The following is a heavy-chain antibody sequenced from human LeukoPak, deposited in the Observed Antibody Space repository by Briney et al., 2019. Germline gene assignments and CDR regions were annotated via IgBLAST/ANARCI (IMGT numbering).Heavy chain of an antibody. D-gene: IGHD2-2*01. CDR3: ARDRSRNYSCDY. V-gene: IGHV3-30-3*01. J-gene: IGHJ4*02. CDR1: GFTFSSHA. Sequence: PGGSLRLSCAASGFTFSSHAMHWVRQAPGKRLEWVAFISYDGSIKYYADSVKGRFTISRDHSKNTLYLQMSSLRTEDTAVYYCARDRSRNYSCDYWGQGTLVSVSS. CDR2: ISYDGSIK.